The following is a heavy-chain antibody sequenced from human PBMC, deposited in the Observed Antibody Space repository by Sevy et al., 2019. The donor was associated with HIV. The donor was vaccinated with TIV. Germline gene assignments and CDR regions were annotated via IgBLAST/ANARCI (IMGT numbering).Heavy chain of an antibody. J-gene: IGHJ3*02. CDR1: GGSFSGHY. D-gene: IGHD2-2*01. CDR3: ARHCSSTSCSHAFDI. CDR2: INHSGST. V-gene: IGHV4-34*01. Sequence: SETLSLTCAVYGGSFSGHYWSWIRQPPGKGLEWIGEINHSGSTNYNPSLKSRVTISGDTSKNQFSLKLSSVTAADTAVYYCARHCSSTSCSHAFDIWGQGTMVTVSS.